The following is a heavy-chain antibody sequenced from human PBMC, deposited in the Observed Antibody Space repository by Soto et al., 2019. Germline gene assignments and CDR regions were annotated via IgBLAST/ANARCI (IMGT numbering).Heavy chain of an antibody. D-gene: IGHD3-22*01. CDR3: AKNPGYYYDSTGSHFDY. V-gene: IGHV3-23*01. J-gene: IGHJ4*02. CDR2: ISYGGGTT. CDR1: EFTFSNYA. Sequence: PGGSLRLSCAASEFTFSNYAMSCVRQAPGKGLEWVSAISYGGGTTYYADSVKGRFTISRDNSKNTLYLQMNSLRAEDTAVYYCAKNPGYYYDSTGSHFDYCGEGTLVTVSS.